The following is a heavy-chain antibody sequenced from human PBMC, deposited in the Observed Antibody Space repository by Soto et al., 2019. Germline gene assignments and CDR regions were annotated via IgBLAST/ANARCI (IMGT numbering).Heavy chain of an antibody. V-gene: IGHV1-3*01. CDR2: INAGNGNT. Sequence: QVQLVQSGAEVKKPGASVKVSCKASGYTFTSYXXXXXXXXXXXXXXWMGWINAGNGNTKSSQKFQGRVTITRDTXXXXXXXXXXXXXXXXXXXXXXXXXXXXXXXXXXDYWGQGTLVTVSS. CDR3: XXXXXXXXXXXXDY. J-gene: IGHJ4*02. CDR1: GYTFTSYX.